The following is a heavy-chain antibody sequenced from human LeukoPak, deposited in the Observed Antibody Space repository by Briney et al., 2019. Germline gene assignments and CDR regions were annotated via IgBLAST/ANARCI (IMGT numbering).Heavy chain of an antibody. Sequence: GASVKVSCKASGYTFTSYYMHWVRQAPGQGLEWMGIINPSGGSTSYAQKFQGRVTMTRDMSTSTVCMELSSLRSEDTAVYYCARDYTRQYCSSTSCYPKNWFDPWGQGTLLTVSS. CDR2: INPSGGST. J-gene: IGHJ5*02. D-gene: IGHD2-2*01. CDR1: GYTFTSYY. CDR3: ARDYTRQYCSSTSCYPKNWFDP. V-gene: IGHV1-46*01.